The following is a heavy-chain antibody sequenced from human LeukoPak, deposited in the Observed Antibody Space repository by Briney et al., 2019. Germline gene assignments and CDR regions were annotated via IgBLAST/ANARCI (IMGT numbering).Heavy chain of an antibody. D-gene: IGHD3-9*01. CDR1: GFTFSSSA. V-gene: IGHV3-23*01. CDR3: ARDGPQQVDWLVGYLDY. J-gene: IGHJ4*02. Sequence: PGGSLRLSCAASGFTFSSSAMSWVRQAPGKGLEWVSSISGSADSTYYADSVKGRFTISRDNSKNTLYLQMNSLRAEDTALYYCARDGPQQVDWLVGYLDYWGQGTLVTVSS. CDR2: ISGSADST.